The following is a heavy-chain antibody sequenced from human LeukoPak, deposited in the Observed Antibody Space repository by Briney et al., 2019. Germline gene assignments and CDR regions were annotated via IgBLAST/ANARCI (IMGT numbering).Heavy chain of an antibody. Sequence: SETLSLTCTVSGGSISSSSYYWGWIRQPPGKGLEWLGSIYYSGSTYYNPSLKSRVTISVDTSKNQFSLKLSSVTAADTAVYYCARDFGSRQYYFDYWGQGTLVTVSS. J-gene: IGHJ4*02. CDR1: GGSISSSSYY. CDR3: ARDFGSRQYYFDY. V-gene: IGHV4-39*07. CDR2: IYYSGST. D-gene: IGHD3-3*01.